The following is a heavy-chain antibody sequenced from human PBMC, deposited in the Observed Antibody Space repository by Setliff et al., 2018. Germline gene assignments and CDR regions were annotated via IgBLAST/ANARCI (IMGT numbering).Heavy chain of an antibody. CDR3: SRLVRYCSRTSCQRTSSDEV. D-gene: IGHD2-8*01. Sequence: ASVKVSCKASGYTFSHSGITWVRQAPGQGLEWMGWISAYTGNTNYAPKLQGRVTMTTDASTSTAYMELRGLTSDDTAVYYCSRLVRYCSRTSCQRTSSDEVWGQGTLVTVSS. CDR2: ISAYTGNT. V-gene: IGHV1-18*01. CDR1: GYTFSHSG. J-gene: IGHJ4*02.